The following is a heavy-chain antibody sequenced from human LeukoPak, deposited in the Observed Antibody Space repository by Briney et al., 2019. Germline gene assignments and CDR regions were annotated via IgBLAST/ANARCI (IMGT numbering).Heavy chain of an antibody. CDR3: ARGYCSSTSCSRGFDP. V-gene: IGHV5-51*01. J-gene: IGHJ5*02. Sequence: GESLQISSKGSGYSFTSYWIGWGRRLPGKGLEWMGIIYPGDSDTRYSPSFQGQVTISADKSISTAYLQWSSLKASDTAMYYCARGYCSSTSCSRGFDPWGQGTLVTVSS. CDR1: GYSFTSYW. CDR2: IYPGDSDT. D-gene: IGHD2-2*01.